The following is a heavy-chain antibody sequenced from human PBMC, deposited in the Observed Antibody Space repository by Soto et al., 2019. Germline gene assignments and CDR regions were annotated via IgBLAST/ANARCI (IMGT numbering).Heavy chain of an antibody. CDR3: ARHRGSGSYSQPSYYYYYMDV. CDR2: IYYSGST. Sequence: SETLSLTCTVSGGSISSSSYYWGWIRQPPGKGLEWIGSIYYSGSTYYNPSLKSRVTISVDTSKNQFSLKLSSVTAADTAVYYCARHRGSGSYSQPSYYYYYMDVWGKGTTVTVSS. D-gene: IGHD3-10*01. V-gene: IGHV4-39*01. CDR1: GGSISSSSYY. J-gene: IGHJ6*03.